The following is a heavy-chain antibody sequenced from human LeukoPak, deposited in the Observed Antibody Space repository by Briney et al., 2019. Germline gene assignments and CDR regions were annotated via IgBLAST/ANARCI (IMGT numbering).Heavy chain of an antibody. V-gene: IGHV3-30-3*01. J-gene: IGHJ3*02. Sequence: GGSLRLSCAASGFTFSTYAMHWVRQAPDKGLEWVAIISYDGTNKYYADSVKGRFTISRDNSKNTLYLQMNSLRAEDTAVYYCARDDPYSSGWYIVFDIWGQGTMVTVSS. CDR2: ISYDGTNK. CDR1: GFTFSTYA. CDR3: ARDDPYSSGWYIVFDI. D-gene: IGHD6-19*01.